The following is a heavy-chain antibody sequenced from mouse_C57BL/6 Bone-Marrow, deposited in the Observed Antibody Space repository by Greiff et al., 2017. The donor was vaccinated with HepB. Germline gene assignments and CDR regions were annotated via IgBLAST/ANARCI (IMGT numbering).Heavy chain of an antibody. J-gene: IGHJ3*01. CDR3: ARENYYGSSGAWFAY. D-gene: IGHD1-1*01. CDR2: IYPGDGDT. Sequence: VQLVESGPELVKPGASVKISCKASGYAFSSSWMNWVKQRPGKGLEWIGRIYPGDGDTNYNGKFKGKATLTADKSSSTAYMQLSSLTSEDSAVYFCARENYYGSSGAWFAYWGQGTLVTVSA. CDR1: GYAFSSSW. V-gene: IGHV1-82*01.